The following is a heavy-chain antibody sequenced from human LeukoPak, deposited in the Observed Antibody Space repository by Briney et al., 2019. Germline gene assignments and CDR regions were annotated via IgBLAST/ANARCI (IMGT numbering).Heavy chain of an antibody. J-gene: IGHJ4*02. CDR1: GGSISSGSYY. Sequence: SETLSLTCTVSGGSISSGSYYWSWIRQPAGKGLEWIGRIYTSGSTNYNPSLKSRVTISVDTSKNQFSLKLSSVTAADTAVYYCARSQTGEYYFDYWGQGTLVTVSS. D-gene: IGHD7-27*01. CDR3: ARSQTGEYYFDY. CDR2: IYTSGST. V-gene: IGHV4-61*02.